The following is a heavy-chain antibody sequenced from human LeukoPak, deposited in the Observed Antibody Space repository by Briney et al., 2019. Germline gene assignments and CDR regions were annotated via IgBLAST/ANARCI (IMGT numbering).Heavy chain of an antibody. CDR1: GFTFDDYA. V-gene: IGHV3-9*01. CDR2: ISWNSGSI. J-gene: IGHJ4*02. D-gene: IGHD3-22*01. CDR3: AKDRGSGDDSSGPFDY. Sequence: SGGSLRLSCAASGFTFDDYAMHWVRQAPGKGLEWVSGISWNSGSIGYADSVKGRFTISRDNAKNSLYLQMNSLRAEDTALYYCAKDRGSGDDSSGPFDYWGQGTLVTVSS.